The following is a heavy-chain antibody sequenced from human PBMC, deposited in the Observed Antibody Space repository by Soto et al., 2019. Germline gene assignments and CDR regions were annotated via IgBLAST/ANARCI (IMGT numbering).Heavy chain of an antibody. V-gene: IGHV1-8*02. Sequence: ASVKVSCKASGYTFTSYYMHWVRQATGQGLEWMGWMNPNSGNTGYAQKFQGRVTMTRNTSISTAYMELSSLRSEDTAVYYCARVGARGSSSFDYWGQGTLVTVSS. D-gene: IGHD6-6*01. J-gene: IGHJ4*02. CDR3: ARVGARGSSSFDY. CDR2: MNPNSGNT. CDR1: GYTFTSYY.